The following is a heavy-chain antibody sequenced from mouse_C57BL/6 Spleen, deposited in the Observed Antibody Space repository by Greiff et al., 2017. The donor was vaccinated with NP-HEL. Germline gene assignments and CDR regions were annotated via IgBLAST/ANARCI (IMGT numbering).Heavy chain of an antibody. J-gene: IGHJ3*01. CDR1: GFNITDDY. CDR3: TTDGYYVSWFAY. CDR2: IDPENGDT. D-gene: IGHD2-3*01. Sequence: VQLQQSGAELVRPGASVKLSCTASGFNITDDYMHWVKQRPEQGLEWIGWIDPENGDTEYASKFQGKATITADTSSNTAYLQLSSLTSEDTAVYYCTTDGYYVSWFAYWGQGTLVTVSA. V-gene: IGHV14-4*01.